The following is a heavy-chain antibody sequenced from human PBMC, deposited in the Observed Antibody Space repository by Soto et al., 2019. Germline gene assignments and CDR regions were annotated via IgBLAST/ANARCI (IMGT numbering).Heavy chain of an antibody. V-gene: IGHV4-4*02. Sequence: QVQLQESGPGLVKPSGTLSLTCVVSGASISDSHWWTWVRQPPGKGLEWIGEMFHSGSTNYNPTLQSRVTIAIGKSRDQFSLNLSSVTAADTAVYYCAKNNDDAIDAWGQGTTVTVSS. J-gene: IGHJ6*01. CDR3: AKNNDDAIDA. D-gene: IGHD1-1*01. CDR1: GASISDSHW. CDR2: MFHSGST.